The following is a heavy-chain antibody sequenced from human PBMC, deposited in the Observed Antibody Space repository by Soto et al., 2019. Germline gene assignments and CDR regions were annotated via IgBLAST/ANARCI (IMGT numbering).Heavy chain of an antibody. Sequence: SETLSLTCAVYGGSFSGYYWSWIRQPPGKGLEWIGEINHSGSTNYNPSLKSRVTISVDTSKNQFSLKLSSVTAADTAVYYCARGYPNCSSTSCYYMDVWGKGTTVTVSS. CDR3: ARGYPNCSSTSCYYMDV. CDR1: GGSFSGYY. CDR2: INHSGST. V-gene: IGHV4-34*01. J-gene: IGHJ6*03. D-gene: IGHD2-2*01.